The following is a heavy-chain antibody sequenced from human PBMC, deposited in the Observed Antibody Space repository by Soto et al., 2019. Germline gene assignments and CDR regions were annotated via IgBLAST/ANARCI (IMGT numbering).Heavy chain of an antibody. CDR1: GFTFSSYW. D-gene: IGHD6-19*01. Sequence: GGSLRLSCAASGFTFSSYWMHWVRQAPGKGLVRVSRINSDGSSTSYADSVKGRFTISRDNAKNTLYLQMNSLRAEDTAVYYCAREGVADSDAFDIWGQGTMVTVSS. CDR2: INSDGSST. J-gene: IGHJ3*02. CDR3: AREGVADSDAFDI. V-gene: IGHV3-74*01.